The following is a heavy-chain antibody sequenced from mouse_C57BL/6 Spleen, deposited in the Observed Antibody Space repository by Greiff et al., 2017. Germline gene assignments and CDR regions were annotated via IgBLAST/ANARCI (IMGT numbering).Heavy chain of an antibody. CDR1: GFTFSSYT. CDR3: ARHAGNAMDY. J-gene: IGHJ4*01. V-gene: IGHV5-9*01. CDR2: ISGGGGNT. Sequence: EVKLVESGGGLVKPGGSLKLSCAASGFTFSSYTMSWVRQTPEKRLEWVATISGGGGNTYYPDSVKGRFTISRDNAKNTLYLQMSSLRSEDTALYYCARHAGNAMDYWGQGTSVTVSS.